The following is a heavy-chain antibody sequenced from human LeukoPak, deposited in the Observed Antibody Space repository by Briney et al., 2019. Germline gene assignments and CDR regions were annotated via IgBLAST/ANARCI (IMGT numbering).Heavy chain of an antibody. CDR3: ARETLQLYGSGSYRAYDY. D-gene: IGHD3-10*01. Sequence: GASVKVSCKASGYTFTSYGISWVRQAPGQGLEWMGWISAYNGNTNYAQKLQGRVTMTTDTSTSTAYMELRSLRSDDTAVYYCARETLQLYGSGSYRAYDYWGQGTLVTVSS. CDR2: ISAYNGNT. CDR1: GYTFTSYG. V-gene: IGHV1-18*01. J-gene: IGHJ4*02.